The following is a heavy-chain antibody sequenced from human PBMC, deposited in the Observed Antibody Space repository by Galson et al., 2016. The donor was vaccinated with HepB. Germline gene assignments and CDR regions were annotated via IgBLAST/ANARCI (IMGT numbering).Heavy chain of an antibody. CDR2: IWYDGNNK. CDR1: GFTFSRYG. CDR3: ARAGTLIVVVPDY. D-gene: IGHD3-22*01. V-gene: IGHV3-33*01. J-gene: IGHJ4*02. Sequence: SLRLSCAASGFTFSRYGMHWVRQAPGKGLEWVAVIWYDGNNKYYADSVKGRFTVSRDNSKNTLYLEMNSLRAEDTAVYYCARAGTLIVVVPDYWGQGTLVTVSS.